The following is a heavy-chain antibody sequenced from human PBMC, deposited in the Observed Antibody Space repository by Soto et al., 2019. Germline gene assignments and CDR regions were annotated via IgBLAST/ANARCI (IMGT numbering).Heavy chain of an antibody. CDR3: ARGLYSGSYFYYYYGMDV. D-gene: IGHD1-26*01. CDR1: GYTFTGYY. J-gene: IGHJ6*02. V-gene: IGHV1-2*04. CDR2: INPNSGGT. Sequence: ASVKVSCKASGYTFTGYYMHWVRQAPGQGLEWMGWINPNSGGTNYAQKFQGWVTVTRDTSISTAYMELSRLRSDDTAVYYCARGLYSGSYFYYYYGMDVWGQGTTVTVSS.